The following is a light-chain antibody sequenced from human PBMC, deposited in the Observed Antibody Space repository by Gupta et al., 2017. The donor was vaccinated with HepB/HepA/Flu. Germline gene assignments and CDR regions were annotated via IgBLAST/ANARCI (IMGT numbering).Light chain of an antibody. V-gene: IGKV2-28*01. CDR3: RQALQTPRT. J-gene: IGKJ3*01. Sequence: DIVMTQSPLSLPVTPGEPASISCRSSQSLLHSNGYNYLDWYLQKPGQAPQLLIYLGSNRAAGVPDRFRGSGSGNGFTLKISRVEAEDVGVYYCRQALQTPRTFGPGTKVDIK. CDR2: LGS. CDR1: QSLLHSNGYNY.